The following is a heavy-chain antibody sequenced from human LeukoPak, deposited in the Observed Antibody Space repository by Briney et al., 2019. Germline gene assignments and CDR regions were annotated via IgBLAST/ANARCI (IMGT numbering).Heavy chain of an antibody. Sequence: PGGSLRLSCAASGFTFSSYAMSWVRQAPGKGLEWVSAISGSGGSTYYADSVKGRFTISRDNAKNSLYLQMNSLRAEDTAVYYCARDRTDYDILTGYLYYYYYYYMDVWGKGTRSPSP. J-gene: IGHJ6*03. CDR3: ARDRTDYDILTGYLYYYYYYYMDV. D-gene: IGHD3-9*01. CDR2: ISGSGGST. CDR1: GFTFSSYA. V-gene: IGHV3-23*01.